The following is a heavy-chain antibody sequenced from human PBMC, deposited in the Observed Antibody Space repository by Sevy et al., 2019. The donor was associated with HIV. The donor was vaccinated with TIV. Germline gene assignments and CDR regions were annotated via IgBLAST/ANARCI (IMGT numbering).Heavy chain of an antibody. D-gene: IGHD5-18*01. CDR3: AKEYSYGYYFDY. CDR2: IRYDGNNK. CDR1: GLTFSSYG. J-gene: IGHJ4*02. V-gene: IGHV3-30*02. Sequence: GGSLRLSCAASGLTFSSYGMHWVRQAPGKGLEWVAFIRYDGNNKYYADSVKGRFTISRDNSKNTLYLQMNSLRAEDTAVYYCAKEYSYGYYFDYWGQGTLVTVSS.